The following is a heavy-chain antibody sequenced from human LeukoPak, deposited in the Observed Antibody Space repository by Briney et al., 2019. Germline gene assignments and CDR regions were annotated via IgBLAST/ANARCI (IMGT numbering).Heavy chain of an antibody. D-gene: IGHD6-25*01. Sequence: PGGALRLSCAASGSTVSSNYMSWVRQAPGQGLEWVSVIYSGGSTYYADSVKGRFTISRDNSKNTLYLQMNSLRAEDTAVYYCARALSSDDAFDIWGQGTMVTVSS. J-gene: IGHJ3*02. CDR2: IYSGGST. CDR3: ARALSSDDAFDI. V-gene: IGHV3-66*01. CDR1: GSTVSSNY.